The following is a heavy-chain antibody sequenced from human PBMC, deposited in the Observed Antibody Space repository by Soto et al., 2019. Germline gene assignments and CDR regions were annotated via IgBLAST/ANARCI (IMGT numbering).Heavy chain of an antibody. D-gene: IGHD3-9*01. V-gene: IGHV3-30*18. Sequence: QVQLVESGGGVVQPGRSLRLSCAASGFTFSSYGMHWVRQAPGKGLEWVAVISYDGSNKYFADSVKGRFTISRDNSKNTRYLQMNSLRAEDTAVYYCAKDRGGLYYDILTSHIPYYGMDVWGQGTTVTVSS. J-gene: IGHJ6*02. CDR2: ISYDGSNK. CDR3: AKDRGGLYYDILTSHIPYYGMDV. CDR1: GFTFSSYG.